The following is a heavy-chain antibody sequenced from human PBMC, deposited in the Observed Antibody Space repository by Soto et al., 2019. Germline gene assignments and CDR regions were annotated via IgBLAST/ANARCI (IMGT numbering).Heavy chain of an antibody. J-gene: IGHJ5*02. Sequence: QVQLVESGGGVVQPGRSLRLSCAASGFTFSSYGMHWVRQAPGKGLEWVAGIWYDGSNKYYADSVKGRFTISRDNSKNTRYLQMNSLTAEDTAVYYCAREQAGTTFFLSGSRNWFDPWGQGTLVTVSS. V-gene: IGHV3-33*01. D-gene: IGHD1-7*01. CDR2: IWYDGSNK. CDR3: AREQAGTTFFLSGSRNWFDP. CDR1: GFTFSSYG.